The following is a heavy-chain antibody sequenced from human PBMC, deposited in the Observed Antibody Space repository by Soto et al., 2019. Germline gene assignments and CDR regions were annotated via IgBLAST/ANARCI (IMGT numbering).Heavy chain of an antibody. Sequence: SETLSLTCGVSDVSFSCYYWSWIRQPPGKGLEWIGEINYSGSTKFNPSLKSRVTLSIDTSKNQFSLKLSSVTAADTAVYYCARTLMTTVTYNWFDPWGQGTLVTVSS. V-gene: IGHV4-34*01. CDR3: ARTLMTTVTYNWFDP. CDR2: INYSGST. D-gene: IGHD4-17*01. CDR1: DVSFSCYY. J-gene: IGHJ5*02.